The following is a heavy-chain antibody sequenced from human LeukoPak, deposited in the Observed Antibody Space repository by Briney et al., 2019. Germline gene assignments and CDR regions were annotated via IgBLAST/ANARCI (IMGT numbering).Heavy chain of an antibody. Sequence: PGGSLRLSCAASGFTFSSYSMNWVRRAPGKGLEWVSSISSSSSYIYYADSVKGRFTISRDNAKNSLYLQMNSLRAEDTAVYYCARAHNWKYGSFDFWGQGTLVTVSS. CDR1: GFTFSSYS. CDR3: ARAHNWKYGSFDF. V-gene: IGHV3-21*01. J-gene: IGHJ4*02. CDR2: ISSSSSYI. D-gene: IGHD1-7*01.